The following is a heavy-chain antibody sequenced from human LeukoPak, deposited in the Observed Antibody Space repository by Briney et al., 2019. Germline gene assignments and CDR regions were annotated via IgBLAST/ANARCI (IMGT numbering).Heavy chain of an antibody. J-gene: IGHJ6*03. CDR1: GFTFSSYW. D-gene: IGHD3-3*01. V-gene: IGHV3-74*01. CDR3: VRVEKYHFWSGYYGNYYYYYMDV. CDR2: INSDGSST. Sequence: GGSLRLSCAASGFTFSSYWMHWVRQAPGKGLVWVSRINSDGSSTSYADSVKGRFTISRDNAKNSLYLQMNSLRAEDSAVYYCVRVEKYHFWSGYYGNYYYYYMDVWGKGTTVTVSS.